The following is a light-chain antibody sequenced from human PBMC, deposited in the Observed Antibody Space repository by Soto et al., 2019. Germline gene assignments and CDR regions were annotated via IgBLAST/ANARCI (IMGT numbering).Light chain of an antibody. CDR1: QSLVSNH. CDR2: GAS. J-gene: IGKJ1*01. Sequence: EIVLTQSPGTLSLSPGERVTLSCRASQSLVSNHLAWYQQKPGQAPRLLIYGASSRATGIPDRFSGSGSGTDFTLSISRVEPEDFAVYYCQQYEIAPKTFGQGTKVEIK. CDR3: QQYEIAPKT. V-gene: IGKV3-20*01.